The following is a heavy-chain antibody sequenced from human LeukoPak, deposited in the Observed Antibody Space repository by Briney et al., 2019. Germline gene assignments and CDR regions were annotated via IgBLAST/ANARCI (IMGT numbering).Heavy chain of an antibody. CDR2: IYHSGNT. V-gene: IGHV4-38-2*02. CDR3: ARVDVWGSSTSDYFDY. CDR1: GFSISSGYY. D-gene: IGHD3-16*01. Sequence: SETLSLTCTVSGFSISSGYYWGWIRQPPGKGLEWIGTIYHSGNTYYNPSLKSRVTISVDTSKNQFSLKLSSVTAADTAVYYCARVDVWGSSTSDYFDYWGQGTLVTVSS. J-gene: IGHJ4*02.